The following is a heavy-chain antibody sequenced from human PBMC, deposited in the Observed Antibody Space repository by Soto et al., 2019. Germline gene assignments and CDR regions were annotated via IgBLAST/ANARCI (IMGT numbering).Heavy chain of an antibody. CDR3: ARAYTWGVAVAGT. CDR2: MNPNSGNT. V-gene: IGHV1-8*01. CDR1: GYTFTSFD. Sequence: GVSVEVSCKASGYTFTSFDINWVRQATGQGLEWMGWMNPNSGNTGYAQKFQGRVTMTRNTSISTAYMELSSLSSEDTAVYYCARAYTWGVAVAGTWGQGTLVTVSS. J-gene: IGHJ4*02. D-gene: IGHD6-19*01.